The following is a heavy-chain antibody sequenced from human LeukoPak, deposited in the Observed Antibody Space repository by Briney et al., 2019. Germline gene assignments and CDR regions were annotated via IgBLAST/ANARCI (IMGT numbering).Heavy chain of an antibody. CDR2: IKKKTDGGTT. J-gene: IGHJ4*02. CDR3: TTVGLGYCNTISCADY. Sequence: PGGSLRLSCAASGFTFSNAWMSWVRQAPGKGLEWVGRIKKKTDGGTTDYAAPVKGRFTISRDDSKNTLYLQMNSLKTEDTAVYYCTTVGLGYCNTISCADYWGQGTLVTVSS. D-gene: IGHD2-2*01. CDR1: GFTFSNAW. V-gene: IGHV3-15*01.